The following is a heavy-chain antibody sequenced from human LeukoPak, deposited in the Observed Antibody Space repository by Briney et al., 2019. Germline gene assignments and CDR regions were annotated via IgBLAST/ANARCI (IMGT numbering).Heavy chain of an antibody. Sequence: SETLSLTCTVSGGSISSGGYYWSWIRQHPGKGLEWIGYIFYSGSTYYNPSLKSRVTISVDTSKNQFSLKLSSVTAADTAVYYCARKGGGYNFDYWGQGTLVTVSS. CDR2: IFYSGST. CDR3: ARKGGGYNFDY. D-gene: IGHD5-24*01. J-gene: IGHJ4*02. CDR1: GGSISSGGYY. V-gene: IGHV4-31*03.